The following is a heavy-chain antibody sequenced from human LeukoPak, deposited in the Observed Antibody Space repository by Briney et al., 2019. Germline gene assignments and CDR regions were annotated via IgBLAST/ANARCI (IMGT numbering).Heavy chain of an antibody. CDR1: GFTFSSYA. CDR3: AAPGGGSSSPWFDP. Sequence: GGSLRLSCAASGFTFSSYAMSWVRQAPGKGLEWVSAISGSGGSTYYADSVKGRFTISRDNSKNTLYLQMNSLRAEDTAVYYCAAPGGGSSSPWFDPWGQGTLVTVSS. V-gene: IGHV3-23*01. J-gene: IGHJ5*02. D-gene: IGHD6-6*01. CDR2: ISGSGGST.